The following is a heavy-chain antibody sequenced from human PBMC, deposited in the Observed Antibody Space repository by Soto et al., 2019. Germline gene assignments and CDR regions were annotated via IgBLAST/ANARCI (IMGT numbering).Heavy chain of an antibody. D-gene: IGHD1-26*01. CDR3: VRENMSGTYYFDA. V-gene: IGHV4-61*01. Sequence: QVQLQESGPGLLKPSETLTLTCTVTRGSVSSQTHFWTWIRQPPGKGLEWIGYKYYSGISNYNPFLQSRVTLSVHTSKSQFSLRLTSVTAADTAVYYCVRENMSGTYYFDAWGQGALVTVSS. J-gene: IGHJ4*02. CDR1: RGSVSSQTHF. CDR2: KYYSGIS.